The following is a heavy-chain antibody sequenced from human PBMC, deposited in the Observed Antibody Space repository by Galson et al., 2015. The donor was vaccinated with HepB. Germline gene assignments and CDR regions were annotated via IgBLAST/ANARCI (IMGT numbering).Heavy chain of an antibody. J-gene: IGHJ3*02. V-gene: IGHV3-15*05. CDR1: GFTFSDTW. CDR2: SKSKSDGGAI. CDR3: TTVSIYYGYRDAFDI. Sequence: SLRLSCAASGFTFSDTWMTWVRQAAGKGLEWVGRSKSKSDGGAIDYAAPVKDRFSISRDDSKNTLYLQINSLKTEDTAVYYCTTVSIYYGYRDAFDIWGQGTIFTVSS. D-gene: IGHD3-10*01.